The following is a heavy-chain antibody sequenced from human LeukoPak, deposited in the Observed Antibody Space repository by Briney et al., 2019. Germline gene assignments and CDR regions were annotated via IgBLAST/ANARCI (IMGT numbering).Heavy chain of an antibody. CDR3: AKSSAVLLWFGELLDFDY. CDR1: GFTFSDYY. V-gene: IGHV3-23*01. D-gene: IGHD3-10*01. J-gene: IGHJ4*02. Sequence: GGSLRLSCAASGFTFSDYYMSWIRQAPGKGLEWVSAISGSGGSTYYADSVKGRFTISRDNSKNTLYLQMNSLRAEDTAVYYCAKSSAVLLWFGELLDFDYWGQGTLVTVSS. CDR2: ISGSGGST.